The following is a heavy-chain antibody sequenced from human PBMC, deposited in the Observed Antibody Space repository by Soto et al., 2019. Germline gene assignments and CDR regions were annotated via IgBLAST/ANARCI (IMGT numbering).Heavy chain of an antibody. V-gene: IGHV3-30-3*01. D-gene: IGHD6-19*01. CDR2: ISYDGSNK. CDR1: GFTFSSYA. J-gene: IGHJ4*02. Sequence: QVQLVESGGGVVQPGRSLRISCAASGFTFSSYAMHWVRQAPGKGLEWVAVISYDGSNKYYADSVKGRFTISRDNSKNTLYLQMNSLRAEDTAVYYCARASNGWYYDYWGQGTLVTVSS. CDR3: ARASNGWYYDY.